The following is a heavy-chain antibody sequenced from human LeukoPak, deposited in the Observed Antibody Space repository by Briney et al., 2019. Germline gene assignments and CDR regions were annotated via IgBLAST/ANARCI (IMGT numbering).Heavy chain of an antibody. D-gene: IGHD3-22*01. V-gene: IGHV3-30*01. CDR2: ISYDGSNK. CDR3: ARGGDYYDSSGYYGHYYFDY. J-gene: IGHJ4*02. Sequence: GGSLRLSCAASGFTFSSYAMHWVRQAPGKGLERVAVISYDGSNKYYADSVKGRFTISRDNSKNTLYLQMNSLRAEDTAVYYCARGGDYYDSSGYYGHYYFDYWGQGTLVTVSS. CDR1: GFTFSSYA.